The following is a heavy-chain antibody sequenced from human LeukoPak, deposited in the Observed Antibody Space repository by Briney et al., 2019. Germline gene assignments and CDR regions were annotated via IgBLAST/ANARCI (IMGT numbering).Heavy chain of an antibody. J-gene: IGHJ4*02. CDR2: ISAYNGNT. D-gene: IGHD3-22*01. V-gene: IGHV1-18*01. CDR3: ARDDGGMAHYYDSSGLDY. CDR1: GYTFTSYG. Sequence: ASVKVPCKASGYTFTSYGISWVRQAPGQGLEWMGWISAYNGNTNYAQKLQGRVTMTTDTSTSTAYMELRSLRSDDTAVYYCARDDGGMAHYYDSSGLDYWGQGTLVTVSS.